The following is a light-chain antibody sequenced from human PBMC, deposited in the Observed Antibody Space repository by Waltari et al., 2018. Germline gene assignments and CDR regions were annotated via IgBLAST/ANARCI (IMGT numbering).Light chain of an antibody. V-gene: IGKV4-1*01. Sequence: DIVMTQSPDSLAVSLGERATINCKSSQSVLYRSNNKNCLAWYQQKPGQSPKLLIYWTSTRESGVPDRFIGGGSGTDFTLTISSLQAEDVAVYYCQQYYTTPPTFGGGTKVEIK. CDR2: WTS. CDR1: QSVLYRSNNKNC. CDR3: QQYYTTPPT. J-gene: IGKJ4*01.